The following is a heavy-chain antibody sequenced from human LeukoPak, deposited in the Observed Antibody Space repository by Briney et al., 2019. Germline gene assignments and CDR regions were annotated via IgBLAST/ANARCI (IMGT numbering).Heavy chain of an antibody. Sequence: GGSLRLSCAASGFTFTDYWMSWVHRAPGKGLEWVANIKRDGSEKYYVDSVKGRFTISRDNAKNSPYLQMNSLRTEDTAVYYCARGRGSWYGVYFDYWGQGTLVTVSS. CDR2: IKRDGSEK. V-gene: IGHV3-7*01. CDR1: GFTFTDYW. CDR3: ARGRGSWYGVYFDY. D-gene: IGHD6-13*01. J-gene: IGHJ4*02.